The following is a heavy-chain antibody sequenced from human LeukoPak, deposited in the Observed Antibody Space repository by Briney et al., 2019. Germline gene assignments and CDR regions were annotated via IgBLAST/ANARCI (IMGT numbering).Heavy chain of an antibody. CDR1: GFTFSTAW. D-gene: IGHD1-1*01. Sequence: PGGSLRLSCAASGFTFSTAWMNWLRQAPGKGLEWVGRSTSRNDGGTTTYSEPVKGRFTISRDDSKAIAYLQMNSLKTEDTAVYHCTRDRGAYNLYDYWGQGTLVTVSS. V-gene: IGHV3-15*07. J-gene: IGHJ4*02. CDR2: STSRNDGGTT. CDR3: TRDRGAYNLYDY.